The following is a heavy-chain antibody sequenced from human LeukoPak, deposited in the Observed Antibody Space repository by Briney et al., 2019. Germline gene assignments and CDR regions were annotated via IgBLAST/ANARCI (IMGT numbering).Heavy chain of an antibody. J-gene: IGHJ3*02. Sequence: GGSLRLSCAASGFTLSSYSMNWVRQAPGKGLEWVSYISSSSSTIYYADSVKGRFTISRDNAKNSLYLQMNSLRAEDTAVYYCARDSCSSTSCYGGDAFDIWGQGTMVTVSS. V-gene: IGHV3-48*04. CDR3: ARDSCSSTSCYGGDAFDI. CDR1: GFTLSSYS. D-gene: IGHD2-2*01. CDR2: ISSSSSTI.